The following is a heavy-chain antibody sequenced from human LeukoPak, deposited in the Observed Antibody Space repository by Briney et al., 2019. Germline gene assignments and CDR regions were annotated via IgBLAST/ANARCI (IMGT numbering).Heavy chain of an antibody. CDR3: ARDSSNDYIFWSGYYTNYMDV. V-gene: IGHV3-7*01. Sequence: GGSLRLSCAVSGFTFSSSYMNWVRQAPGKGLEWVANIKQDGSEKYYVDSVKGRFTISRDNAQNSLYLQMNSLRAEDTAVYYCARDSSNDYIFWSGYYTNYMDVWGKGTTVTVSS. CDR1: GFTFSSSY. J-gene: IGHJ6*03. D-gene: IGHD3-3*01. CDR2: IKQDGSEK.